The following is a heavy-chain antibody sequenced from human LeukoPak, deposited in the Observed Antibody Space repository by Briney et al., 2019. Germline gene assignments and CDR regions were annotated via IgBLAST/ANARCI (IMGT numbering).Heavy chain of an antibody. CDR3: ARQGSGYTGYENIDY. CDR1: GYSFANYW. J-gene: IGHJ4*02. CDR2: IYPGDSDT. V-gene: IGHV5-51*01. D-gene: IGHD5-12*01. Sequence: GESLKISCQGSGYSFANYWIGWVRQMPGKGLEWMGIIYPGDSDTRYSPSLQGQVIISADKSISTAYLQWSSLKASDTAMYYCARQGSGYTGYENIDYWGQGTLVTVSS.